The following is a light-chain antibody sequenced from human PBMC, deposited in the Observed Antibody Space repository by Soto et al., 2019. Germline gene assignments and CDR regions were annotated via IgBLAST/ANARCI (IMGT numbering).Light chain of an antibody. CDR1: QDISSA. CDR3: QQFNNYPYT. V-gene: IGKV1D-13*01. Sequence: AIQLTQSPSSLSASLGDRVTITCRARQDISSALAWYRQNPGKAPKLLIYDASTLESGVPSRFSGSGSGTDFTLTISSLQPEDFATFYCQQFNNYPYTFGQGTKVEIK. J-gene: IGKJ2*01. CDR2: DAS.